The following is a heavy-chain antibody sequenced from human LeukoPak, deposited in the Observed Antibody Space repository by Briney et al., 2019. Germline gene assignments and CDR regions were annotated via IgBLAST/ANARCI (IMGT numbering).Heavy chain of an antibody. CDR1: GGSIDITNY. Sequence: KSSETLSLTCGVSGGSIDITNYWSWIRQAPGKGLEWVSCISSSSTYTNYADSVKGRFTISRDNAKNSLYLQINSLRAEDTAVYYCARDFVYGDSLEYFQDWGQGTLVTVSS. CDR3: ARDFVYGDSLEYFQD. CDR2: ISSSSTYT. V-gene: IGHV3-11*05. D-gene: IGHD4-17*01. J-gene: IGHJ1*01.